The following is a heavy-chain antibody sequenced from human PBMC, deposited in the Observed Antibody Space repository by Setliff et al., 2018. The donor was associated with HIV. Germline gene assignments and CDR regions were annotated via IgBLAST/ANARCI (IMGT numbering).Heavy chain of an antibody. J-gene: IGHJ4*02. CDR3: ARGRLMGSSVLFFDF. D-gene: IGHD2-21*01. CDR1: GDSFTTTSHS. CDR2: VYSRGNT. V-gene: IGHV4-61*09. Sequence: PSETLSLTCDVSGDSFTTTSHSWAWLRQPAGRGLEWIGHVYSRGNTDYNPSLASRVSILMSTSEIQFSLTLNSVTAADTANYYCARGRLMGSSVLFFDFWGQGILVTVSS.